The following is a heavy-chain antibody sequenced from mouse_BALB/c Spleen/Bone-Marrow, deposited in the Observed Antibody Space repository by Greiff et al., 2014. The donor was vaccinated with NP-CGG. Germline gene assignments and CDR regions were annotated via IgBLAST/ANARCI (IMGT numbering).Heavy chain of an antibody. CDR3: ARITTATGAMDY. Sequence: QVQLQQSGPGLVAPSQSLSITCTVSGFSLTSYGVHWVRQPPGKGLEWLGVMWADGSTNYNSALMSRLSIREDNSKSQVFLKMNSLQTDDTAMYYCARITTATGAMDYWGQGTSVTVSS. CDR2: MWADGST. CDR1: GFSLTSYG. J-gene: IGHJ4*01. D-gene: IGHD1-2*01. V-gene: IGHV2-9*02.